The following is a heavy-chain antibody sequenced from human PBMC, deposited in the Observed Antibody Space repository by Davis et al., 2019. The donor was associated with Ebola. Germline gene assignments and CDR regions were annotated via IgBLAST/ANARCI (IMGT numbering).Heavy chain of an antibody. J-gene: IGHJ6*02. D-gene: IGHD1-26*01. CDR3: ARGSGYDSYGMDV. V-gene: IGHV1-2*04. CDR1: GYTFTGYY. Sequence: ASVKVSCKASGYTFTGYYMHWVRQAPGQGLEWMGWINPNSGGTNYAQKFQGWVTMTRGTSISTAYMELSRLRSDDTAVYYCARGSGYDSYGMDVWGQGTTVTVSS. CDR2: INPNSGGT.